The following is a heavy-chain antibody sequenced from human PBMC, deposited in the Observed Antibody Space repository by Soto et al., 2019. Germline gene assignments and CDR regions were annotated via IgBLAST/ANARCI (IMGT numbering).Heavy chain of an antibody. CDR1: GDSVSSNSAA. CDR2: TYYRSKWYN. V-gene: IGHV6-1*01. CDR3: TRGPGDYGPGSVFDY. J-gene: IGHJ4*02. D-gene: IGHD3-10*01. Sequence: QVQLQQSGPGLVKPSQTLSLTCAISGDSVSSNSAAWNWIRQSPSRGLEWLGRTYYRSKWYNNYAVSVKSRITIDADTSKNQFSLQLNSVTPEDTAVYYCTRGPGDYGPGSVFDYWGQGTLVTVSS.